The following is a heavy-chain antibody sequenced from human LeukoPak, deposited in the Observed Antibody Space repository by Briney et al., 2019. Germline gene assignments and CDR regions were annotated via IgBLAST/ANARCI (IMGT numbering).Heavy chain of an antibody. V-gene: IGHV1-2*02. CDR2: VVPNSGAT. Sequence: ASVKVFCKASGYTFTGYYIHWVRQAPGQGLEWMGWVVPNSGATKYAQKFQGRVTMTRDTSISTAYVELSSLGSDDTAVYYCARSEPHLHYWGQGTLVTVSS. J-gene: IGHJ4*02. CDR3: ARSEPHLHY. CDR1: GYTFTGYY.